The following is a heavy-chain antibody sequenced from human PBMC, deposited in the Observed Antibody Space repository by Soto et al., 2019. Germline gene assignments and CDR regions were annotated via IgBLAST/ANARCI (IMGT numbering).Heavy chain of an antibody. J-gene: IGHJ4*02. Sequence: PGGSLRLSCAASGFTFSSYGMHWVRQAPGKGLEWVAVIWYDGSNKYYADSVKGRFTISRDNSKNTLYLQMNSMRAEDTAVYYCARDLRQWLNHPAFDYWGQGTLVTVSS. CDR3: ARDLRQWLNHPAFDY. D-gene: IGHD6-19*01. V-gene: IGHV3-33*01. CDR2: IWYDGSNK. CDR1: GFTFSSYG.